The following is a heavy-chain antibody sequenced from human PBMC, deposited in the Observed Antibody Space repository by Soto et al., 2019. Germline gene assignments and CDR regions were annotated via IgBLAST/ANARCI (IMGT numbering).Heavy chain of an antibody. D-gene: IGHD3-10*01. J-gene: IGHJ3*02. Sequence: QVQLQESGPGLVKPSETLSLTCTVSAGSISSYYWSWIRQPPGKGLEWIGYIYYSGSTNYNPSLKSRFTISVDTSKNQFSLKLSSVTAADTAVYYCARRYGSAFDIFGQGTMVTVSS. CDR2: IYYSGST. V-gene: IGHV4-59*01. CDR3: ARRYGSAFDI. CDR1: AGSISSYY.